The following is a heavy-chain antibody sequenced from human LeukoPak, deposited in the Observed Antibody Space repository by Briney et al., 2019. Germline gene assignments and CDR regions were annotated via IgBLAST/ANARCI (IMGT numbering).Heavy chain of an antibody. V-gene: IGHV4-59*01. Sequence: PSETLSLTCSVSSGSITSYYWSWLQQPPGKGLEWIGYIYYSGSTNYNPSVKSRVTMSVDTSKNQFSLKLSSVTAADTAVYYCXXXRDYGDYRGSDAFDIWGQGTMVTVSS. CDR3: XXXRDYGDYRGSDAFDI. CDR1: SGSITSYY. D-gene: IGHD4-17*01. CDR2: IYYSGST. J-gene: IGHJ3*02.